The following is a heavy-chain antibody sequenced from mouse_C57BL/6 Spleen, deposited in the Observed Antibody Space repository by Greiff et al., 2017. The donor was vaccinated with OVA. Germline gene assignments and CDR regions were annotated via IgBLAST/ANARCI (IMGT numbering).Heavy chain of an antibody. J-gene: IGHJ2*01. D-gene: IGHD2-4*01. CDR2: ISSGGDYI. CDR3: TRERYDYVFDY. CDR1: GFTFSSYA. V-gene: IGHV5-9-1*02. Sequence: EVMLVESGEGLVKPGGSLKLSCAASGFTFSSYAMSWVRQTPEKRLEWVAYISSGGDYIYYADTVKGRFTISRDNARNTLYLQMSSLKSEDTAMYYCTRERYDYVFDYWGQGTTLTVSS.